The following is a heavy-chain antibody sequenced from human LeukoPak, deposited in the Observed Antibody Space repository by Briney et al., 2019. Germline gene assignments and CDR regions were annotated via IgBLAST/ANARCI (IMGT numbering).Heavy chain of an antibody. CDR2: ISGSGGST. D-gene: IGHD2-15*01. Sequence: GGSMRLSCADSGFTFSSYAMSWVRQAPGKGLEWVSAISGSGGSTYYADSVKGRFTISRDNSKNTLYLQMNSLRAEDTAVYYCAKDHVLGYCSGGSCHNWFDPWGQGTLVTVSS. J-gene: IGHJ5*02. V-gene: IGHV3-23*01. CDR3: AKDHVLGYCSGGSCHNWFDP. CDR1: GFTFSSYA.